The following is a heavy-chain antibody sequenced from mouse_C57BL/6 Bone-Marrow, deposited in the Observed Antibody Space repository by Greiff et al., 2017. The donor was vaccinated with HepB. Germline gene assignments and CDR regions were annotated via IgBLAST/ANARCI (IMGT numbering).Heavy chain of an antibody. CDR3: ADFVDY. CDR1: GYTFTSYG. V-gene: IGHV1-81*01. CDR2: IYPRSGNT. Sequence: QVQLQQSGAELARPGASVKLSCKASGYTFTSYGISWVKQRTGQGLEWSGEIYPRSGNTYYNEKFKGKATLTADKSSSTAYMELRSLTSKDSAVYFCADFVDYWGQGTTLTVSS. J-gene: IGHJ2*01. D-gene: IGHD1-3*01.